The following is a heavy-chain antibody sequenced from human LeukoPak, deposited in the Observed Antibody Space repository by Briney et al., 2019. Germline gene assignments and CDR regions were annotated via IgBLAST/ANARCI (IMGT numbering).Heavy chain of an antibody. J-gene: IGHJ2*01. V-gene: IGHV4-61*02. CDR2: IYTSGST. Sequence: SETLSLNCTVSGGSISSGSYYWSWIRQPAGKGLEWIGRIYTSGSTNYSPSLKSRVTISVDTSKDQFSLKLSSVTAADTAVYYCARDVWDWYFDLWGRGTLVTVSS. CDR3: ARDVWDWYFDL. D-gene: IGHD1-26*01. CDR1: GGSISSGSYY.